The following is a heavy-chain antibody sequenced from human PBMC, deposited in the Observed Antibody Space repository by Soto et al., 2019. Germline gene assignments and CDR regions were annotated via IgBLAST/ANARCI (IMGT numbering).Heavy chain of an antibody. J-gene: IGHJ5*02. Sequence: QPVGSLRLSCAASGFTFSSYAMSWVRQAPGKGLEWVSAISGSGGSTYYADSVKGRFTISRDNSKNTLYLQMNSLRAEDTAVYYCAKDRVPLRANWFDPWGQGTLVTVAS. CDR2: ISGSGGST. V-gene: IGHV3-23*01. CDR3: AKDRVPLRANWFDP. D-gene: IGHD3-10*01. CDR1: GFTFSSYA.